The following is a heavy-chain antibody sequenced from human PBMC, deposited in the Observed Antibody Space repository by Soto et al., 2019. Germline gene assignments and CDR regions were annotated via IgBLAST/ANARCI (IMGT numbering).Heavy chain of an antibody. J-gene: IGHJ5*02. CDR2: IIPIFGTA. CDR1: GGTFSSYA. Sequence: SVKVSCKASGGTFSSYAISWVRQAPGQGLEWMGGIIPIFGTANYAQKFQGRVTITADESTSTAYMELSSLRSEDTAVYYCARDRASTGTYNWFDPWGQGTLVTVSS. CDR3: ARDRASTGTYNWFDP. V-gene: IGHV1-69*13. D-gene: IGHD1-1*01.